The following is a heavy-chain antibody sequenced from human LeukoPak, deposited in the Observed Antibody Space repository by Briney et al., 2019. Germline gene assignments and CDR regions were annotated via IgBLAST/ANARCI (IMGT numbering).Heavy chain of an antibody. V-gene: IGHV1-46*01. CDR1: GYTFTSYY. J-gene: IGHJ6*03. CDR2: INPSGGST. D-gene: IGHD5-18*01. Sequence: ASVKVSCKASGYTFTSYYMHWVRQAPGQGLEWMGIINPSGGSTSYAQKFQGRVTMTRDTSTSTVCMELSSLRSEDTAVYYCARGGYTARATGGYYYYYMDVWGKGTTVTVSS. CDR3: ARGGYTARATGGYYYYYMDV.